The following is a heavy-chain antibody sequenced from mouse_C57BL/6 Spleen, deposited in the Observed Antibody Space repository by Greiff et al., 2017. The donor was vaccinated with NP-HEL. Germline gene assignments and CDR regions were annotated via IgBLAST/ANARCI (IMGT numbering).Heavy chain of an antibody. D-gene: IGHD4-1*01. Sequence: VQLQQPGAELVRPGSSVKLSCKASGYTFTSYWMDWVKQRPGQGLEWIGNIYPSDSETHYNQKFKDKATLTVDKSSSTAYMQLSSLTSEDSAVYYCAREGTGTAWFAYWGQGTLVTVSA. CDR2: IYPSDSET. J-gene: IGHJ3*01. CDR1: GYTFTSYW. CDR3: AREGTGTAWFAY. V-gene: IGHV1-61*01.